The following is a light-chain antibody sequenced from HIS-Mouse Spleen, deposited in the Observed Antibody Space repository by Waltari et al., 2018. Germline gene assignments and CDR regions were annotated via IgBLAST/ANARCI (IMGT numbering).Light chain of an antibody. CDR2: WAS. J-gene: IGKJ4*01. Sequence: DIVMTQSPDSLAVSLGERSTINCKASQSFLYSSNNQTYLAWYQQKPGQPPKLLIYWASTRESGVPDRFSGSGSGTDFTLTISSLQAEDVAVYYCQQYYSTPRLTFGGGTKVEIK. CDR1: QSFLYSSNNQTY. CDR3: QQYYSTPRLT. V-gene: IGKV4-1*01.